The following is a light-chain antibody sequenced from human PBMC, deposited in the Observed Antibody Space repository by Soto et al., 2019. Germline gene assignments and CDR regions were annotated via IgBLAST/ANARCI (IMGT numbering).Light chain of an antibody. CDR3: QQHAGSPWT. V-gene: IGKV3-20*01. CDR1: QTVSNNY. Sequence: EILLTQSPGTLSLSPGERATLSCRASQTVSNNYLVWYQQKPGRAPRLLIFRASIRAAGIPDRFSGRGSGTDITLTITRLEPEDFAVYYCQQHAGSPWTLGQGTKVEI. CDR2: RAS. J-gene: IGKJ1*01.